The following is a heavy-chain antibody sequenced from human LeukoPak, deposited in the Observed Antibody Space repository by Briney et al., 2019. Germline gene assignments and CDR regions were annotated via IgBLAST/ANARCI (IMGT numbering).Heavy chain of an antibody. CDR1: GFTFSSYG. J-gene: IGHJ6*02. Sequence: GGSLRLSCAASGFTFSSYGMHWVRQGPGKGLEWVAVIWYDGSNKYYADSVKGRFTISRDNSKNTLYLQMNSLRAEDTAVYYCARDSGSRDSSGYYAYYYYGMDVWGQGTTVTVSS. V-gene: IGHV3-33*01. CDR3: ARDSGSRDSSGYYAYYYYGMDV. CDR2: IWYDGSNK. D-gene: IGHD3-22*01.